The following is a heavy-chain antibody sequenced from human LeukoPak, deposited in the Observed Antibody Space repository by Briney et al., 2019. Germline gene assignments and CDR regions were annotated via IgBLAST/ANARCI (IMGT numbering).Heavy chain of an antibody. V-gene: IGHV4-4*02. D-gene: IGHD6-13*01. CDR2: IYHSGST. J-gene: IGHJ5*02. CDR1: GGSISSSNW. Sequence: SETLSLTCAVSGGSISSSNWWSWVRQPPGKGLEWIGEIYHSGSTNYNPSLESRVTISVDKSKNQFSLKLSSVTAADTAVYYCARVIAAAGTPWSDPWGQGTLVTVSS. CDR3: ARVIAAAGTPWSDP.